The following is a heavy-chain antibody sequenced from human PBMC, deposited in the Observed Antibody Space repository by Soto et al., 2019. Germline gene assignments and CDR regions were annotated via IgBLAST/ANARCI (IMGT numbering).Heavy chain of an antibody. CDR1: GGSFSGYY. J-gene: IGHJ4*02. D-gene: IGHD2-2*01. V-gene: IGHV4-34*01. CDR2: INHSGST. Sequence: SETLSLTCAVYGGSFSGYYWSWIRQPPGKGLEWIGEINHSGSTNYNPSLKSRVTISVDTSKNQFSLKLSSVTAADTAVYYCARSGRGCSSTSCSARKKIFDYWGQGTLVTVSS. CDR3: ARSGRGCSSTSCSARKKIFDY.